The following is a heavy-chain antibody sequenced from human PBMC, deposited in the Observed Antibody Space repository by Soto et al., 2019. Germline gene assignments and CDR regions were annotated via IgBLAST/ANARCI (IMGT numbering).Heavy chain of an antibody. D-gene: IGHD4-17*01. CDR1: GFTFSSYS. CDR2: ISSSSSYI. J-gene: IGHJ4*02. CDR3: ARERDYGVESPGSDY. V-gene: IGHV3-21*01. Sequence: GGSLRLSCAASGFTFSSYSMNWVRQAPGKGLEWVSSISSSSSYIYYADSVKGRFTISRDNAKNSLYLQMNSLRAEDTAVYYCARERDYGVESPGSDYWGQGTLVTVSS.